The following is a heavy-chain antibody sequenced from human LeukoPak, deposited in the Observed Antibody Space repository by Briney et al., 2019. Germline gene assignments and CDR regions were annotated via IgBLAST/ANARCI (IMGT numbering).Heavy chain of an antibody. D-gene: IGHD5-24*01. CDR1: GGTFSSYA. CDR2: IIPILGIA. CDR3: AREMATVYRQFDY. J-gene: IGHJ4*02. V-gene: IGHV1-69*04. Sequence: GASVKVSCKASGGTFSSYAISWVRQAPGQGLEWMGRIIPILGIANYAQKFQGRVTMTRDTSTSTVYMELSSLRSEDTAVYYCAREMATVYRQFDYWGQGTLVTVSS.